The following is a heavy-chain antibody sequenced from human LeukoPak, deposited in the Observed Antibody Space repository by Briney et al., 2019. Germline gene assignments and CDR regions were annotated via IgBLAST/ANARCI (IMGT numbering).Heavy chain of an antibody. J-gene: IGHJ4*02. V-gene: IGHV3-30*04. CDR2: IPYDGSNE. CDR3: ARGSGSYSGGYYFDY. D-gene: IGHD1-26*01. CDR1: GFSFSSYA. Sequence: PGRSLRLSCAASGFSFSSYAMHWVRQAPGKGLQWLAVIPYDGSNEFYADSVKGRLTISRDNSKNTLYLQMNSLRAEDTAVYYCARGSGSYSGGYYFDYWGQGTLVTVSS.